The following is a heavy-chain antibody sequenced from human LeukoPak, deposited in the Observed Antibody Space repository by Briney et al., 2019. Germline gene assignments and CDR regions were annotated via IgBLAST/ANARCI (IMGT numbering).Heavy chain of an antibody. D-gene: IGHD3-22*01. V-gene: IGHV3-74*01. CDR2: INSDGSST. CDR3: ARGLVHDTSGYYSDY. CDR1: GFTFSSYA. J-gene: IGHJ4*02. Sequence: PGGSLRLSCAASGFTFSSYAMSWVRQAPGKGLVWVSRINSDGSSTTYVDSVKGRFTVSRDNAKNTLYLQMDSLRAEDSAVYYCARGLVHDTSGYYSDYWGQGILVTVSS.